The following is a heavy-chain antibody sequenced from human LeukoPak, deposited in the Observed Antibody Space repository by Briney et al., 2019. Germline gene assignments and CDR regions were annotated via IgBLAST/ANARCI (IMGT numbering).Heavy chain of an antibody. D-gene: IGHD1-26*01. CDR1: GFTFSSYA. J-gene: IGHJ6*02. CDR3: ASAVSGSYFHYGMDV. CDR2: IIGSGGGT. Sequence: GGSLRLSCAASGFTFSSYAMIWVRQAPGKGLEWVSGIIGSGGGTYYADSVKGRFTISRDNSKNTLYLQMNSLRAEDTAVYYCASAVSGSYFHYGMDVWGQGTTVTVSS. V-gene: IGHV3-23*01.